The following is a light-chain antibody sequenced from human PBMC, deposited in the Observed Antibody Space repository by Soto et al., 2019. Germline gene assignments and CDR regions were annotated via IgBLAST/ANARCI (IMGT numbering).Light chain of an antibody. V-gene: IGKV1-5*03. CDR2: KAS. Sequence: DTQMTQSPSTLSASVGDRVTIICRASQTISSWLAWYQQKPGKAPKLLIYKASSLESGVPSRFSGSGSGTEFTLTISSLQHDDLATYYCQQYNSYPWTFGQGTKVDIK. J-gene: IGKJ1*01. CDR3: QQYNSYPWT. CDR1: QTISSW.